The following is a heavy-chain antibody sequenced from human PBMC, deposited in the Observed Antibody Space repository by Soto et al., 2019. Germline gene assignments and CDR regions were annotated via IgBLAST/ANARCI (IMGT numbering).Heavy chain of an antibody. CDR3: SRRAPEGFDP. Sequence: QLRLQESGPRLAKPSETLSLTCTVSGGSISSSSYFWAWIRRPPGKGLEWIGSIDFRGTTYTNPSLESRVTISVDTSKNHFSLKLDSVTAADTALDYCSRRAPEGFDPWGRGTLVTVSS. CDR2: IDFRGTT. V-gene: IGHV4-39*02. CDR1: GGSISSSSYF. J-gene: IGHJ5*02.